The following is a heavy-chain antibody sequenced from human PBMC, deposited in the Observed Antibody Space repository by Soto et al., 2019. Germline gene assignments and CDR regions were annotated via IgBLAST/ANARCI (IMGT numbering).Heavy chain of an antibody. D-gene: IGHD1-26*01. V-gene: IGHV1-69*06. CDR2: IIPIFGTT. J-gene: IGHJ5*02. CDR3: AGEGKGGGYYTNCLAP. Sequence: GASVNVSCKASGGTFGSDAITCVRQAPGQGLEWVGRIIPIFGTTNYAQNLQGRVTISADKSTLTSYMELHSLTSDDTAHYYCAGEGKGGGYYTNCLAPGGKGTQAPVSS. CDR1: GGTFGSDA.